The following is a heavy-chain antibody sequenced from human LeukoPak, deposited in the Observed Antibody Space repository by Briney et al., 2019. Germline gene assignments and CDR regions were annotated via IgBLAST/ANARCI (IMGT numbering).Heavy chain of an antibody. J-gene: IGHJ4*02. CDR1: HYSISSGYF. Sequence: SETLSLTCTVSHYSISSGYFWGWIRQPPGKGLEWIGTIYRNGRTYFNRSLKGRVTLSVDTSKNKFSLKLSSVTAADTAVSYCARDYYGSGRSDYWGQGTLVTVSS. CDR3: ARDYYGSGRSDY. CDR2: IYRNGRT. D-gene: IGHD3-10*01. V-gene: IGHV4-38-2*02.